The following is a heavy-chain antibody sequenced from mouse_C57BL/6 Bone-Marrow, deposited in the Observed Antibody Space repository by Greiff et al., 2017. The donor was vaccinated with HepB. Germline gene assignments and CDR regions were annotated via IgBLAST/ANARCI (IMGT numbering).Heavy chain of an antibody. D-gene: IGHD2-5*01. CDR3: AREGAYYSNYGGGFDY. Sequence: QVQLKESGPELVKPGASVKISCKASGYAFSSSWMNWVKQRPGKGLEWIGRIYPGDGDTNYNGKFKGKATLTADKSSSTAYMQLSSLTSEDSAVYFCAREGAYYSNYGGGFDYWGQGTTLTVSS. CDR1: GYAFSSSW. J-gene: IGHJ2*01. V-gene: IGHV1-82*01. CDR2: IYPGDGDT.